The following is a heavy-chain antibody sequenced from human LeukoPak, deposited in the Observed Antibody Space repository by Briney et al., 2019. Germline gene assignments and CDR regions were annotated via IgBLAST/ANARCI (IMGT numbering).Heavy chain of an antibody. D-gene: IGHD2-21*02. CDR2: INWNGGST. CDR1: GFTFDDYG. J-gene: IGHJ4*02. Sequence: AGGSLRLSCAASGFTFDDYGMSWVRQAPGKWQEWVSGINWNGGSTGYADSVKGRFTISRDNAKNSLYLQMNSLRAEDTALYYCARDPLAYCGGDCYSDYWGQGTLVTVSS. V-gene: IGHV3-20*04. CDR3: ARDPLAYCGGDCYSDY.